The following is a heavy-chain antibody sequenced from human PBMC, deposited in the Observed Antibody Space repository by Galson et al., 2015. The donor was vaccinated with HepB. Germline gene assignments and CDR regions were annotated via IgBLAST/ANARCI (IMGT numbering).Heavy chain of an antibody. V-gene: IGHV1-69*13. CDR2: IIPTFGTA. J-gene: IGHJ4*02. CDR3: ARDGEPAGSRVYY. Sequence: SVKVSCKASGGTFSSYAISWVRQAPGQGLEWMGGIIPTFGTANYAQKFQGRVTITADESTSTAYMELSSLRSEDTAVYYCARDGEPAGSRVYYWGQGTLVTVSS. CDR1: GGTFSSYA. D-gene: IGHD1-14*01.